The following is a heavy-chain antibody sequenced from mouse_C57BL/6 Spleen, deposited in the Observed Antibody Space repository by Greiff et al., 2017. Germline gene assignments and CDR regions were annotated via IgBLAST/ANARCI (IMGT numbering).Heavy chain of an antibody. CDR1: GYTFTSYW. J-gene: IGHJ1*03. D-gene: IGHD2-4*01. CDR3: ARSGYDCFDV. Sequence: VQLQQPGAELVRPGSSVKLSCKASGYTFTSYWMHWVKQRPIQGLEWIGKIDPSDSETHYNQKFKDKATLTVDKSSSTAYMQLSSLTSEDSAVYYCARSGYDCFDVWGTGTTVTVSS. CDR2: IDPSDSET. V-gene: IGHV1-52*01.